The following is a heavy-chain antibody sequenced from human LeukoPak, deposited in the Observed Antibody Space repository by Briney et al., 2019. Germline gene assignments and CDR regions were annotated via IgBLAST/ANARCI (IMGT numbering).Heavy chain of an antibody. Sequence: GGSLRLSCAASGFTFSSYSMNWVRQAPGKGLEWVSSISSSSSYIYYADSVKGRFTISRDNAKNSLYLQMNSLRAEDTAVYYCARDGIVGAMRYYSDYWGQGTLVTVSS. CDR2: ISSSSSYI. CDR3: ARDGIVGAMRYYSDY. CDR1: GFTFSSYS. J-gene: IGHJ4*02. D-gene: IGHD1-26*01. V-gene: IGHV3-21*01.